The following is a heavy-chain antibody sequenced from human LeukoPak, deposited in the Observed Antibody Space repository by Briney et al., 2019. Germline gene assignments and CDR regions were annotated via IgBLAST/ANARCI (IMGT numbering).Heavy chain of an antibody. J-gene: IGHJ3*02. V-gene: IGHV3-30*04. CDR1: GFTFSSYA. Sequence: GGSLRLSCAASGFTFSSYAMHWVRQAPGKGLEWVAVISYDGSNKYYADSVKGRFTISRDNAKNSLYLQMNSLRAEDTALYYCARELPVRYYYDSSGYYQPGDAFDIWGQGTMVTVSS. D-gene: IGHD3-22*01. CDR3: ARELPVRYYYDSSGYYQPGDAFDI. CDR2: ISYDGSNK.